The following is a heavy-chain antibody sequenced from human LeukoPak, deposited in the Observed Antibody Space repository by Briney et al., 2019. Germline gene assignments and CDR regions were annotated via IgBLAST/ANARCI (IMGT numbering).Heavy chain of an antibody. CDR1: GFTFSSYG. D-gene: IGHD3-3*01. J-gene: IGHJ4*02. CDR3: ARDFMGLLRFLEWLLYFDY. V-gene: IGHV3-30*03. CDR2: ISYDGSNK. Sequence: GGSLRLSCAASGFTFSSYGMHWVRQAPGKGLEWVAVISYDGSNKYYADSVKGRFTISRDNSKNTLYLQMNSLRAEDTAVYYCARDFMGLLRFLEWLLYFDYWGQGTLVTVSS.